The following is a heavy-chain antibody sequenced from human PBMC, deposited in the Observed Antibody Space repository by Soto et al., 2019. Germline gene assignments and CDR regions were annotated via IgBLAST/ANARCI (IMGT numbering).Heavy chain of an antibody. V-gene: IGHV6-1*01. CDR2: TYYRSKWNF. J-gene: IGHJ4*02. CDR1: GDSVSNNGAT. Sequence: PXQTLSLTFAISGDSVSNNGATCTLIRHSPSRGLEWLGRTYYRSKWNFDYAVSVKSRIIINPDTSKNHFSLQLNSVTPEDTAVYYCARLVGSSYFDFWGQGTPVTVSS. CDR3: ARLVGSSYFDF. D-gene: IGHD1-26*01.